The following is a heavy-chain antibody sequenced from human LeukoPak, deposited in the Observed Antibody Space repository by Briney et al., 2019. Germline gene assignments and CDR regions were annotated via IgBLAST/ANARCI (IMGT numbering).Heavy chain of an antibody. CDR1: GGSISSSSYY. D-gene: IGHD3-10*01. CDR2: IYYSGST. Sequence: SESLSLTCTVSGGSISSSSYYWGWIRQPPGKGLEWIGNIYYSGSTYYNPSLKSRVTMSVDTSKNQFSLKVSSVAAADTAVYYCARVMRLSGSLTDYWGQGTLVTVSS. CDR3: ARVMRLSGSLTDY. V-gene: IGHV4-39*02. J-gene: IGHJ4*02.